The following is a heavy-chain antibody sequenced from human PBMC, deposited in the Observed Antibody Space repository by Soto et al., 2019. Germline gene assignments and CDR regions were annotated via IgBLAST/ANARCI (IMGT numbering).Heavy chain of an antibody. V-gene: IGHV3-64*04. D-gene: IGHD4-17*01. CDR1: GFTFSSYA. CDR3: ARRLATTVSALGY. CDR2: IRGNGDPP. Sequence: PGGSLRLSCSASGFTFSSYAMHCVRQAPGKGLEYVSGIRGNGDPPFYAESVRGRFLISRDSSKNTVYLQMNSLRPEDTGVYFCARRLATTVSALGYWGQGALVTVSS. J-gene: IGHJ4*02.